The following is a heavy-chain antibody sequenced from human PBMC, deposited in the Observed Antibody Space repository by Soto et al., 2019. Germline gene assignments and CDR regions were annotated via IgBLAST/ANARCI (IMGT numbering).Heavy chain of an antibody. CDR2: ISAYNGNT. CDR3: ARDFVDIVATTERYFDY. D-gene: IGHD5-12*01. V-gene: IGHV1-18*01. Sequence: QVQLVQSGAEVKKPGASVKVSCKASGYTFTSYGISWVRQAPGQGLEWMGWISAYNGNTNYAQKLQGRVTMTTDTFTSTAYMELRSLRSDDTAVYYCARDFVDIVATTERYFDYWGQGTLVTVSS. J-gene: IGHJ4*02. CDR1: GYTFTSYG.